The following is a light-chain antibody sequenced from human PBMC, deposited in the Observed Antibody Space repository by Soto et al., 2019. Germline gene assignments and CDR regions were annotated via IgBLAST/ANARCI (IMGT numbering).Light chain of an antibody. Sequence: TQSPAARALSRGEATTLCFRSSQSVSSNLAWYQQKPGQAPRLLIYGASTRATGIPARFSGSGSGTDFTLTISSLEPEDFAVYYCQQRSNWPITFGQGTRLEIK. CDR3: QQRSNWPIT. J-gene: IGKJ5*01. V-gene: IGKV3-11*01. CDR1: QSVSSN. CDR2: GAS.